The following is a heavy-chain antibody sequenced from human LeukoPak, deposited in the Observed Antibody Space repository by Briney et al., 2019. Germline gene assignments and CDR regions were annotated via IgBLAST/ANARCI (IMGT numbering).Heavy chain of an antibody. J-gene: IGHJ6*02. CDR3: ARSTTGVDYYYYYGMDV. CDR2: IYYSGST. V-gene: IGHV4-59*01. D-gene: IGHD4-11*01. CDR1: GGSISSYY. Sequence: PSETLSLTCTVSGGSISSYYWSWIRQPPGKGLEWIGYIYYSGSTNYNPTLKSRVTISVDTSKNQFSLKLSSVTAADTAVYYCARSTTGVDYYYYYGMDVWGQGTTVTVSS.